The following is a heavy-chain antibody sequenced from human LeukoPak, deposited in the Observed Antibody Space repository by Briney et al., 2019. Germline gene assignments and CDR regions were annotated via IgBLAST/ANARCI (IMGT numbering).Heavy chain of an antibody. Sequence: GGSLRLSCAASGFTFSSYSMNWVRQAPGKGLEWVSHINNDGSITNYADSVKGRFTISRDNAKNTLYLQMNSLRAEDTAVYYCAKDLHYGSADYWGQGTLVTVSS. V-gene: IGHV3-74*01. CDR3: AKDLHYGSADY. D-gene: IGHD3-10*01. CDR2: INNDGSIT. CDR1: GFTFSSYS. J-gene: IGHJ4*02.